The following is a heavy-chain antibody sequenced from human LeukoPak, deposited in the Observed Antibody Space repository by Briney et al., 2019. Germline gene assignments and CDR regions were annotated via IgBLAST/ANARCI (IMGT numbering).Heavy chain of an antibody. CDR3: AGGVYSSSGGWFDP. Sequence: SETLSLTCAVYGGSFSGYYWSWIRQPPGKGLEWIGEINHSGSTNYNPSLKSRVTISVDTSKNQFSLKLSSVTAADTAVYYCAGGVYSSSGGWFDPWGQGTLVTVSS. V-gene: IGHV4-34*01. D-gene: IGHD6-6*01. CDR2: INHSGST. J-gene: IGHJ5*02. CDR1: GGSFSGYY.